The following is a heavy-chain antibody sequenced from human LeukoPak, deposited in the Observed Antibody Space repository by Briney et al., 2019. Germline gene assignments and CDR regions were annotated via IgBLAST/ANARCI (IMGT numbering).Heavy chain of an antibody. CDR2: ISYDGSNK. D-gene: IGHD3-22*01. CDR1: GFTFSSYA. J-gene: IGHJ4*02. V-gene: IGHV3-30-3*01. Sequence: GGSLRLSCAASGFTFSSYAMHWVRQAPGKGLEWVAVISYDGSNKYYADSVKGRFTISRDNSKNTLYLQMNSLRAEDTAVYYCARENGYYYDSSGYYSFDYWGQGTLVTVSS. CDR3: ARENGYYYDSSGYYSFDY.